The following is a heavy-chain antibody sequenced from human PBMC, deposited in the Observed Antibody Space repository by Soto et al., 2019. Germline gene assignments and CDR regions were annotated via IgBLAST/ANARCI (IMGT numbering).Heavy chain of an antibody. J-gene: IGHJ5*02. CDR1: GFTFSSYG. V-gene: IGHV3-30*18. Sequence: GGSLRLSCAASGFTFSSYGIHWVRQAPGKGLEWVAVISYDGGNKYYADSVKGRFTISRDNSKNTLYLQMNSLRSEDTAVYYCAKCPGVAAAGPPFDPWGQGTLVTVSS. CDR2: ISYDGGNK. CDR3: AKCPGVAAAGPPFDP. D-gene: IGHD6-13*01.